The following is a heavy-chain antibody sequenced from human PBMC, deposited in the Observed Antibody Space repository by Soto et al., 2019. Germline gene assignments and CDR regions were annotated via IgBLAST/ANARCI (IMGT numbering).Heavy chain of an antibody. V-gene: IGHV1-18*01. Sequence: QVQLVQSGAEMKKPGDSVKVSCKTSGYTFPSYGLSWVRQAPGQGLEWMGWVSGHNGNTRFAEKFKGRVTLTTDTSTSTGYMEVLSLRSDDTAVYYCARDRGAYTPGYDFWGQGTLVTVSS. D-gene: IGHD1-26*01. CDR1: GYTFPSYG. J-gene: IGHJ4*02. CDR3: ARDRGAYTPGYDF. CDR2: VSGHNGNT.